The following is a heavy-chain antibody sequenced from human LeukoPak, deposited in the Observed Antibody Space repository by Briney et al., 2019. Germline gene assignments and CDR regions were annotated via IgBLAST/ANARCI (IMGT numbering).Heavy chain of an antibody. CDR3: ARDQYYDVSTYYEIDY. V-gene: IGHV4-34*01. CDR1: GGSFSGYY. CDR2: ASYSGNT. Sequence: SETLSLTCAVYGGSFSGYYWSWIRQPPGKGLEWIGSASYSGNTYYNPSLKSRVTILVDTSKNQFSLKMTSVTAADTAVYYCARDQYYDVSTYYEIDYWGQGTLVTVSS. D-gene: IGHD3-22*01. J-gene: IGHJ4*02.